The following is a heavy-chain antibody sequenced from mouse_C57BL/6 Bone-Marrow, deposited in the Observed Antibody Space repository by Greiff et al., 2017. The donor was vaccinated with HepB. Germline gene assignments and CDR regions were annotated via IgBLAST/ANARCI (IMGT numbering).Heavy chain of an antibody. J-gene: IGHJ1*03. CDR1: GFSFNTYA. D-gene: IGHD2-5*01. V-gene: IGHV10-1*01. Sequence: EVQLVESGGGLVQPKGSLKLSCAASGFSFNTYAMNWVRQAPGKGLEWVARIRSKSNNYATYYADSVKDRFTISRDDSESMLYLKMNNLKTEDTAMYYWVGHYSNYEWYFDVWGTGTTVTVSS. CDR2: IRSKSNNYAT. CDR3: VGHYSNYEWYFDV.